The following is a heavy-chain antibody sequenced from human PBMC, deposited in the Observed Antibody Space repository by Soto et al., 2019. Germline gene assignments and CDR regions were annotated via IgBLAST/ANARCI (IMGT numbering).Heavy chain of an antibody. CDR3: AKDWVSGSSPY. Sequence: GGSLRLSCTASGFTFSSNAMSWVRQAPGKGLEWVSSISGSAGVTYYADSVKGRFTISRDNSKNALYLQMNSLRAEDTAVYYCAKDWVSGSSPYWGQGTLVTVSS. V-gene: IGHV3-23*01. D-gene: IGHD2-15*01. J-gene: IGHJ4*02. CDR1: GFTFSSNA. CDR2: ISGSAGVT.